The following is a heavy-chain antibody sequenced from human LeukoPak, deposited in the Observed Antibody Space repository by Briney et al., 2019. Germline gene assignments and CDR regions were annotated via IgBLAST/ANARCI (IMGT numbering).Heavy chain of an antibody. D-gene: IGHD4-17*01. V-gene: IGHV4-39*07. CDR3: ARGPVPKAGNDY. J-gene: IGHJ4*02. Sequence: SETLSLTCTVSGGSISSSTFYWGWIRQPPGKGLEWIGSIFSGGSTYYNPSLKSRVTISVDTSKNQFSLKLSSVTAADTAVYYCARGPVPKAGNDYWGQGTLVTVSS. CDR2: IFSGGST. CDR1: GGSISSSTFY.